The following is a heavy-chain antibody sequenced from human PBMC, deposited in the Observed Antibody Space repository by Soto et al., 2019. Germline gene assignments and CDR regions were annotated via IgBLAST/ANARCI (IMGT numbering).Heavy chain of an antibody. V-gene: IGHV3-66*01. CDR1: GFTVSSNY. Sequence: GGSLRLSCAASGFTVSSNYMSWVRQAPGKGLEWVSVIYSGGSTYYADSVKGRFTISRDNSKNTLYLQMNSLRAEDTAVYYCARVDMTPTGYYYMDVWGKGTTVTVSS. CDR3: ARVDMTPTGYYYMDV. J-gene: IGHJ6*03. D-gene: IGHD2-15*01. CDR2: IYSGGST.